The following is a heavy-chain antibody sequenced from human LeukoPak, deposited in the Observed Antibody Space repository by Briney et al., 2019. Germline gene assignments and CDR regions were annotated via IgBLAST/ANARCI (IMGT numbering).Heavy chain of an antibody. CDR2: MNPNSGNT. CDR3: ARGRATVTTYWFDP. V-gene: IGHV1-8*03. Sequence: ASVKVSCQASGYTFTSYDINWVRQATGQGLEWMGWMNPNSGNTGYAQNFQGRVTITRNTSISTAYMELSSLTSEDTAVYYCARGRATVTTYWFDPWGQGTLVTVSS. D-gene: IGHD4-11*01. J-gene: IGHJ5*02. CDR1: GYTFTSYD.